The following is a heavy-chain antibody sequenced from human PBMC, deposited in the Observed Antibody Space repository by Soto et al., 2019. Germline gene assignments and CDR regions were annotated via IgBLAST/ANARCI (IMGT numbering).Heavy chain of an antibody. Sequence: QVQLVQSGAEVKKPGASVKVSCRASGYSFTSYDINWVRQATGQGREWMGWMDPKTGNKDYGQKFQGRVTMTRNTSISTASMELSSLTSEDTAVYYCARGRGWRDYWGQGTLVTVSS. V-gene: IGHV1-8*01. J-gene: IGHJ4*02. CDR1: GYSFTSYD. CDR2: MDPKTGNK. D-gene: IGHD6-19*01. CDR3: ARGRGWRDY.